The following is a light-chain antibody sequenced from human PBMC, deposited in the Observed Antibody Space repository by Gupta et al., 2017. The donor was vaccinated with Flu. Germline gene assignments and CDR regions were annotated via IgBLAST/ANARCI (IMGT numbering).Light chain of an antibody. V-gene: IGKV1-17*01. J-gene: IGKJ1*01. Sequence: DIQMTQSPSSLPASVGDRVTITCRASQGVRNDLGWYQQKPGKAPKRLIYATSSLQSGVPSRFSGSGSGAEFTLTISSLQPEDVGTYYCLQYNDYPRAFGQGTKVEV. CDR1: QGVRND. CDR2: ATS. CDR3: LQYNDYPRA.